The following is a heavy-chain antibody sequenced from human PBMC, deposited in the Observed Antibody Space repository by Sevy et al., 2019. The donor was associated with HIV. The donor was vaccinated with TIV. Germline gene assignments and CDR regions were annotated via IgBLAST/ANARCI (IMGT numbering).Heavy chain of an antibody. Sequence: ASVKVSYKASGYTFTGYYLHWVRQAPGQGLEWMGWINPKSGGTNYAPKFQGRVTMTRDTSISTASMELSRLRSDDTAVYYCTRSAAEAKNFYCGGDCYSDYWGQGTLVTVSS. V-gene: IGHV1-2*02. CDR1: GYTFTGYY. J-gene: IGHJ4*02. CDR3: TRSAAEAKNFYCGGDCYSDY. D-gene: IGHD2-21*02. CDR2: INPKSGGT.